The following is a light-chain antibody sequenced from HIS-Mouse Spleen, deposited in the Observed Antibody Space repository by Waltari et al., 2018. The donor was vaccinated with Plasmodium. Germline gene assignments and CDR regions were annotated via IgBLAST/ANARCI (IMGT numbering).Light chain of an antibody. CDR2: KAS. Sequence: DIQLTHPPSTLSASVADRVTLTCRASQSISSWLAWYQQKPGKAPKLLIYKASSLESGVPSRFSGSGSGTEFTLTISSLQPDDFATYYCQQYNSYSYTFGQGTKLEIK. CDR1: QSISSW. J-gene: IGKJ2*01. V-gene: IGKV1-5*03. CDR3: QQYNSYSYT.